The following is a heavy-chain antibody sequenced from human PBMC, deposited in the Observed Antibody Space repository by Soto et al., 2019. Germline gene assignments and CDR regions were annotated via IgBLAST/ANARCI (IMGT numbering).Heavy chain of an antibody. CDR2: LYHGGRT. D-gene: IGHD3-10*01. Sequence: QLQLQESGPGLVKPSETLSLTCTVSGGSISSISYYWGWVRQSPGEGLEWIASLYHGGRTYYNPSLQSRVTITRDTSKYQCSLKLSSVTAADRAVYYCARHVYYGSGPGGWFDPWGQGTLVTVSS. V-gene: IGHV4-39*01. CDR3: ARHVYYGSGPGGWFDP. J-gene: IGHJ5*02. CDR1: GGSISSISYY.